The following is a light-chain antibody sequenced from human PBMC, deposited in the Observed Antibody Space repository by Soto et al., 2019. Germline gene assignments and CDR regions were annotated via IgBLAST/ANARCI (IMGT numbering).Light chain of an antibody. CDR2: GAS. V-gene: IGKV3-20*01. J-gene: IGKJ2*01. Sequence: EIVLTQSPATLSLSPGESATLSCRASQSVSSDYLAWYQQKPDQAPRLLIYGASSRATGIPDRFSGSGSGAVFTLTISRLEPEDFAVYYCQQYGNFPYTFGQGTKLEIK. CDR1: QSVSSDY. CDR3: QQYGNFPYT.